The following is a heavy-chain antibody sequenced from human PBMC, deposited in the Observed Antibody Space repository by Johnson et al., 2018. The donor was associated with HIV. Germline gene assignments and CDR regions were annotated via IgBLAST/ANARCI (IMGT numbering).Heavy chain of an antibody. CDR3: AKYDKLAAPPYDAFDI. V-gene: IGHV3-66*01. J-gene: IGHJ3*02. D-gene: IGHD6-6*01. Sequence: VQLVESGGGLVQPGGSLRLSCAASGFTVSSNYMSWVRQAPGKGLEWVSVIYSGGSTYYADSVKGRFTIARDNSKNTLYLQMNSLRAEDTAVYYCAKYDKLAAPPYDAFDIWGQGTMVTVSS. CDR2: IYSGGST. CDR1: GFTVSSNY.